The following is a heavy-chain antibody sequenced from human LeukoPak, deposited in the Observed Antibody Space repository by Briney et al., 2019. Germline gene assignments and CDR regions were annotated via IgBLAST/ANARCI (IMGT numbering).Heavy chain of an antibody. Sequence: GASVKVSCKASGYTFTGYYMHWVRQAPGQGLEWMGWINPNSGGTNYAQKFQGRVTMTRDTSISTAYMELSRLRSDDTAVYYCASRSPIVATPFDYWGQGTLVTASS. V-gene: IGHV1-2*02. D-gene: IGHD5-12*01. J-gene: IGHJ4*02. CDR1: GYTFTGYY. CDR2: INPNSGGT. CDR3: ASRSPIVATPFDY.